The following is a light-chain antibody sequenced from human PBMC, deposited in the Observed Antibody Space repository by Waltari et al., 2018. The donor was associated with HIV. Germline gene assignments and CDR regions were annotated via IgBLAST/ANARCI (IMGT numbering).Light chain of an antibody. CDR3: QQYKSYAST. Sequence: DIQMTQSPSTLSASVGDRVTITCRASQSISSWLAWYQQKAGQPPKLLIYKASSLESGVPSRFSGSGSGTEFTLTISSLQPDDFATYYCQQYKSYASTFGQGTRLEI. CDR2: KAS. V-gene: IGKV1-5*03. CDR1: QSISSW. J-gene: IGKJ5*01.